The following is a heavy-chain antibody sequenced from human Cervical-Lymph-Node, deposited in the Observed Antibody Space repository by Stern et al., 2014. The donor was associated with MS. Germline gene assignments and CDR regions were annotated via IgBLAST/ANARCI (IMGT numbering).Heavy chain of an antibody. Sequence: EVQLVESGGGLVKPGGSLRLSCTGSGFTFSGYTMNWVRQAPGQGMEWVSSIISRLRYIYYSDSVKGRFTISRDKVTTSVSLCMDSLRVEDTAVYFCARGKEGRWAHWGQGTLVTVSS. CDR3: ARGKEGRWAH. D-gene: IGHD4-23*01. CDR1: GFTFSGYT. CDR2: IISRLRYI. V-gene: IGHV3-21*01. J-gene: IGHJ1*01.